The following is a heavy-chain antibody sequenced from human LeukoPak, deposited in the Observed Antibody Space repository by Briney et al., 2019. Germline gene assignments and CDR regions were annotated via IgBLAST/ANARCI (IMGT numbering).Heavy chain of an antibody. CDR1: GFTFSDHY. J-gene: IGHJ4*02. CDR3: AKDLPAAYFDY. D-gene: IGHD2-2*01. CDR2: TRNKANSYTT. Sequence: GGSLRLSCAASGFTFSDHYMDWVRQAPGKGLEWVGRTRNKANSYTTEYAASVKGRFTISRDDSKNSLYLQMNSLKTEDTAVYYCAKDLPAAYFDYWGQGTLVTVSS. V-gene: IGHV3-72*01.